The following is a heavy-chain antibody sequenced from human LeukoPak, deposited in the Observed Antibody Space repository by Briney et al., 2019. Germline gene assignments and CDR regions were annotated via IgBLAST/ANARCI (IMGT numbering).Heavy chain of an antibody. CDR2: IYHSGST. Sequence: PSETLSLTCTVSGGSISSYYWNWIRQPPGKGLEWIGYIYHSGSTNYNPSLKSRVTISVDTSKNQFSLKLSSVTAADTAVYYCARMRGSYWNDYWGQGTLVTVSS. CDR1: GGSISSYY. D-gene: IGHD1-26*01. V-gene: IGHV4-59*08. J-gene: IGHJ4*02. CDR3: ARMRGSYWNDY.